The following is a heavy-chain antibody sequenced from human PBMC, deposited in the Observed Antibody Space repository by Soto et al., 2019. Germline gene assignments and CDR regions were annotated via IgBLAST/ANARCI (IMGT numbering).Heavy chain of an antibody. Sequence: GGSLGLSCAASGFTFSSYGMHWVRQAPGKGLEWVAVIWYDGSNKYYADSVKGRFTISRDNSKNTLYLQMNSLRAEDTAVYYCARGSPRNTDFDYWGQGTLVXVSS. D-gene: IGHD1-1*01. CDR1: GFTFSSYG. J-gene: IGHJ4*02. CDR2: IWYDGSNK. V-gene: IGHV3-33*01. CDR3: ARGSPRNTDFDY.